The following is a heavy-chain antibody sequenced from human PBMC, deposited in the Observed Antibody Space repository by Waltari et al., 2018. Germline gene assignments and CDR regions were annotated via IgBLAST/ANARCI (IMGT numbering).Heavy chain of an antibody. J-gene: IGHJ4*02. Sequence: EVVLVESGGVVVQPGGSLRLSCAASGFTFSRYNMNWVRQAPGKGLECIAHISSSGTTMYYADSVKGRVTVSRDNAKDSLYLQMDSLRVEDTSVYYCARVASWGIDYWGQGSLVTVSS. D-gene: IGHD1-26*01. CDR3: ARVASWGIDY. CDR1: GFTFSRYN. CDR2: ISSSGTTM. V-gene: IGHV3-48*01.